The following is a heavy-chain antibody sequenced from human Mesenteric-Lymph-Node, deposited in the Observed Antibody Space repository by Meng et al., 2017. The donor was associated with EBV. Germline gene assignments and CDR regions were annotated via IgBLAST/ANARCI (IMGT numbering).Heavy chain of an antibody. CDR2: ITGSGGST. CDR1: GFTFSSYA. CDR3: VKDLAVTGT. V-gene: IGHV3-23*01. D-gene: IGHD6-19*01. J-gene: IGHJ5*02. Sequence: EVQRLESGGGLVQPVGSLRLSCAASGFTFSSYAMSWVRQAPGRGLEWVSAITGSGGSTYYADSVKGRFTIYRDNSKNTLYLQMNSLGVGDTAVYYCVKDLAVTGTWGQGTLVTVSS.